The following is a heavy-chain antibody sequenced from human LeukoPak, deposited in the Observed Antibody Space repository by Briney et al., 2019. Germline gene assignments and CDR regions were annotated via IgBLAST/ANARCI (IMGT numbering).Heavy chain of an antibody. J-gene: IGHJ4*02. V-gene: IGHV3-30*03. CDR2: ISYDGSNK. Sequence: PGGSLRLSCAASGFTFSSYGMHWVRQAPGKGLEWVAVISYDGSNKYYADSVKGRFTISRDNSKNTLYLQMNSLRAEDTAVYYCARDVHYYGYLTTFDYWGQGTLVTVSS. CDR1: GFTFSSYG. CDR3: ARDVHYYGYLTTFDY. D-gene: IGHD3-10*01.